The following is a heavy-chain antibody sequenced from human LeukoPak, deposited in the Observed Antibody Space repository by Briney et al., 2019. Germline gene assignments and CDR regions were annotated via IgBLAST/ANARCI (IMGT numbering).Heavy chain of an antibody. CDR3: ARGKNVGSSYSDY. J-gene: IGHJ4*02. D-gene: IGHD6-13*01. CDR2: IYHSGST. Sequence: SETLSLTCAVSGGSISSSNWWSWVRQPPGKGLEWIGEIYHSGSTNYNPSLKSRVTISVDKSKNQFSLKLSSVTAADTAVYYCARGKNVGSSYSDYWGQGTLVTVSS. CDR1: GGSISSSNW. V-gene: IGHV4-4*02.